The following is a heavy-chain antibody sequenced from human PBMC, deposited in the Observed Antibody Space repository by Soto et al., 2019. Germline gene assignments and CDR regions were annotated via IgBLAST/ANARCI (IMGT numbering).Heavy chain of an antibody. J-gene: IGHJ3*02. CDR2: IKSKTDGGTT. CDR1: GFTFSNAW. CDR3: TTDFYHKYYFSSGYYYASRAFDI. D-gene: IGHD3-22*01. Sequence: EVQLVESGGGLVKPGGSLRLSCAASGFTFSNAWMSWVRQAPGKGLEWVGRIKSKTDGGTTDYAAPVKGRFTISRDDSKNTLYLQMHSLKTVDSAVYYRTTDFYHKYYFSSGYYYASRAFDIWGQGTIVTVSS. V-gene: IGHV3-15*01.